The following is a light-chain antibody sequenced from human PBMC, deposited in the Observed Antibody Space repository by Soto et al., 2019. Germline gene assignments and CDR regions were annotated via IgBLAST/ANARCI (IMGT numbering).Light chain of an antibody. V-gene: IGLV2-11*01. Sequence: QSALTQPRSVSGSPGQSVTISCTGTNSDVGTYNYVSWYQQHPGKAPKLIIYDVTKRPSGVPDRFSGSKSGNTASLIISGLQAADEAEYSCCCCSYAGSSRVRVLFGGGTKLTVL. CDR1: NSDVGTYNY. J-gene: IGLJ2*01. CDR2: DVT. CDR3: CSYAGSSRVRVL.